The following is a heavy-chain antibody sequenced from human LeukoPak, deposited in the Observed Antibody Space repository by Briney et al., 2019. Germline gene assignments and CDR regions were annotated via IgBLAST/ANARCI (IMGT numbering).Heavy chain of an antibody. CDR3: ARGDRFLEWLSYFDY. CDR1: GGSISSYY. Sequence: SETLSLTCTVSGGSISSYYWSWIRQPPGKGLEWIGYIYYSGSTNYNPSLKSRVTISVDTSKNQFSLKLSSVTAADTAVYYCARGDRFLEWLSYFDYWGQGTLVTVSS. J-gene: IGHJ4*02. CDR2: IYYSGST. V-gene: IGHV4-59*01. D-gene: IGHD3-3*01.